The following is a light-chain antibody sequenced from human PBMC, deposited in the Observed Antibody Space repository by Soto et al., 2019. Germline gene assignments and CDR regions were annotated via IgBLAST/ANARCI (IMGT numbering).Light chain of an antibody. J-gene: IGKJ5*01. Sequence: EIVLTQSPAILSLSPGERATLSCRASQSVSYYLAWYQQKPGQAPRLLIYDASTRATGIPARFSGSGSGPDFTLTISNLEPEDFAVYYCQQRNSWPPSITFGQGTRLDIK. CDR3: QQRNSWPPSIT. CDR1: QSVSYY. V-gene: IGKV3-11*01. CDR2: DAS.